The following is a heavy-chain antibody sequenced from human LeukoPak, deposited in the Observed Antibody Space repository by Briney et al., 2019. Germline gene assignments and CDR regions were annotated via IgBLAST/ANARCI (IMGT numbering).Heavy chain of an antibody. D-gene: IGHD3-22*01. CDR3: ARVYYYDSSGYYYEGFDY. J-gene: IGHJ4*02. Sequence: ASVKVSCKASGGTFSSYAISWVRQAPGQGLEWMGGIIPIFGTANYAQKFQGRVTITADKSTSTAYMELSSLRSEDTAVYYCARVYYYDSSGYYYEGFDYWGQGTLVTVSS. V-gene: IGHV1-69*06. CDR2: IIPIFGTA. CDR1: GGTFSSYA.